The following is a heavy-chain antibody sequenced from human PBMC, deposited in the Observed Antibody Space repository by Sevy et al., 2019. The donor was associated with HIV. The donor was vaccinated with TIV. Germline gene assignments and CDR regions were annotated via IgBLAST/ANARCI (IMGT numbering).Heavy chain of an antibody. J-gene: IGHJ3*02. CDR3: AMGELRFLEWLLSGAFDI. CDR1: GFTFSSYS. CDR2: ISSSSSYI. D-gene: IGHD3-3*01. V-gene: IGHV3-21*01. Sequence: GGSLRLSCAASGFTFSSYSMNWVRQAPGKGLEWVSSISSSSSYIYYADSVKGRFTISRGNAKNSLYLQMNSLRAEDTAVYYCAMGELRFLEWLLSGAFDIWGQGTMVTVSS.